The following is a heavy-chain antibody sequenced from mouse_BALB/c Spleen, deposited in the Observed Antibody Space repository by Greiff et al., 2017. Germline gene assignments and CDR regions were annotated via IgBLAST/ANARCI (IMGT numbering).Heavy chain of an antibody. D-gene: IGHD2-2*01. Sequence: EVHLVESGPGLVKPSQSLSLTCTVTGYSITSDYAWNWIRQFPGNKLEWMGYISYSGSTSYNPSLKSRISITRDTSKNQFFLQLNSVTTEDTATYYCARSDYGYLFAYWGQGTLVTVSA. CDR2: ISYSGST. CDR3: ARSDYGYLFAY. J-gene: IGHJ3*01. V-gene: IGHV3-2*02. CDR1: GYSITSDYA.